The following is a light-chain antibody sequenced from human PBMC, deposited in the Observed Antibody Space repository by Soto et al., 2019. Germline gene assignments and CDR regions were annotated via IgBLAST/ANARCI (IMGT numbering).Light chain of an antibody. V-gene: IGKV1-8*01. J-gene: IGKJ3*01. Sequence: ASRMTQSPSSLSASTGDRVTITCRASQGISSYLAWYQQKPGKAPKLLIYAASTLQSGVPSRFSGSGSGTDFTLTISCLQSEVFAIFHRPPKSSYPPFTIGSGTRVDMK. CDR3: PPKSSYPPFT. CDR1: QGISSY. CDR2: AAS.